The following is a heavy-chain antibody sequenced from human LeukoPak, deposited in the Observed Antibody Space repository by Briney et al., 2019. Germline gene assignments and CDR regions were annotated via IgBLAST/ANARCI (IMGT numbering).Heavy chain of an antibody. CDR1: GDSVSSNSAA. CDR3: ARDRYEGEWLAGFDY. Sequence: SQTLSLTCAISGDSVSSNSAAWNWIRQSPSGGLEWLGRTYYRSKWYNDYAVSVKSRITINPDTSKNQFSLKLTSVNAADTAVYYCARDRYEGEWLAGFDYWGQGTLVTVSS. V-gene: IGHV6-1*01. CDR2: TYYRSKWYN. D-gene: IGHD6-19*01. J-gene: IGHJ4*02.